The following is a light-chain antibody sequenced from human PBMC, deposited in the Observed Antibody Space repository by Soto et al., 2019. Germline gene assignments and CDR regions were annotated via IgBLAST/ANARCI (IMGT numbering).Light chain of an antibody. Sequence: EIVMTQSPATLSVSPGERASLSCRASQSVSNNLSWYQQKPGQAPRLLIYGASTRATGIPARFSGSGSGTEFTLTISSLESKDFAVYYCQQYNNWPPWTFGQGTQVEIK. CDR3: QQYNNWPPWT. CDR1: QSVSNN. J-gene: IGKJ1*01. CDR2: GAS. V-gene: IGKV3-15*01.